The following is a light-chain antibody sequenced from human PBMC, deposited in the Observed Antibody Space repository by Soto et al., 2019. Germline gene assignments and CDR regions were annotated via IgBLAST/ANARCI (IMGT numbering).Light chain of an antibody. CDR1: QSIGTW. CDR3: QQSYITPWT. J-gene: IGKJ1*01. V-gene: IGKV1-5*01. Sequence: DIQLNQPPSTLSASVRDTITITCRASQSIGTWLAWYQHRPGEGPKLLIHDASSLESGVPSRFSGSGSATDFTLTISSLQPEDFATYYCQQSYITPWTFGQGTKVDIK. CDR2: DAS.